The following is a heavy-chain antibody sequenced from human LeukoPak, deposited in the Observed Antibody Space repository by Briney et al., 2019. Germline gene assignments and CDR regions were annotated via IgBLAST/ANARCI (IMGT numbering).Heavy chain of an antibody. Sequence: ASVKVSCKASGGTFSSYAINWVRQATGQGLEWMGWMNPNSGNTGYAQKFQGRVTMTRNTSISTAYMELSSLRSEDTAVYYCARVRYLVGATPWGQGTLVTVSS. CDR2: MNPNSGNT. V-gene: IGHV1-8*02. D-gene: IGHD1-26*01. J-gene: IGHJ5*02. CDR3: ARVRYLVGATP. CDR1: GGTFSSYA.